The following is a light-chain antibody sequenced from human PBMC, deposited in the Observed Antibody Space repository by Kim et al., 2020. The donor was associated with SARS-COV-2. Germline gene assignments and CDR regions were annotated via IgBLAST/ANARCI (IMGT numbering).Light chain of an antibody. J-gene: IGKJ5*01. V-gene: IGKV1-39*01. Sequence: ASVGDRVTITCRASQSMSSYLNWYQQKPGKAPKRLIYAASSLQSGVPSRFSGSGSGTDFTLTISSLQPEDFATYYCQQSYSTPITFGQGTRLEIK. CDR2: AAS. CDR1: QSMSSY. CDR3: QQSYSTPIT.